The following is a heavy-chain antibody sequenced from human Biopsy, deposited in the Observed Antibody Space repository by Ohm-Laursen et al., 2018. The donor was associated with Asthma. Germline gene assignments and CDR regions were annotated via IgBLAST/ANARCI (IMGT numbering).Heavy chain of an antibody. CDR1: GDTLTERS. D-gene: IGHD7-27*01. CDR2: FDIEDGEA. J-gene: IGHJ4*02. V-gene: IGHV1-24*01. CDR3: ARSSHINWGGYFDY. Sequence: SSVKVSCNVSGDTLTERSIHWVRQAPGKGLEWMGGFDIEDGEASYAQKFKGRVTLTEDPSTDTVYMELSSLRSEDTAVYYCARSSHINWGGYFDYWGQGTLVTVSS.